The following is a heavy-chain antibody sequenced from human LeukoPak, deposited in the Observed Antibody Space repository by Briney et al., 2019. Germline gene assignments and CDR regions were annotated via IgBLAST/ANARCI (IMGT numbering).Heavy chain of an antibody. CDR3: ARLGIVVVARDYYYYYGMDV. J-gene: IGHJ6*02. CDR2: INHSGST. V-gene: IGHV4-34*01. Sequence: PSETLSLTCAVYGGSFSGYYWSWIRQPPGKGLEWIGEINHSGSTNYNPSLKSRVTISVDTSKNQFSLKLSSVTAADTAVYYCARLGIVVVARDYYYYYGMDVWGQGTTVTVSS. CDR1: GGSFSGYY. D-gene: IGHD2-2*01.